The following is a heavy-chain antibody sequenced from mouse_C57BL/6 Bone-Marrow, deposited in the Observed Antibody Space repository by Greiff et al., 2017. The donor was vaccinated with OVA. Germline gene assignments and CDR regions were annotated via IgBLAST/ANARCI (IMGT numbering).Heavy chain of an antibody. Sequence: DVKLVESEGGLVQPGSSMKLSCTASGFTFSDYYMAWVRQVPEKGLEWVANINYDGSSTYYLDSLKSRFIISRDNAKNILYLQMSSLKSEDTATYYCAIIGYGGFAYWGQGTLVTVSA. CDR2: INYDGSST. CDR3: AIIGYGGFAY. V-gene: IGHV5-16*01. CDR1: GFTFSDYY. J-gene: IGHJ3*01. D-gene: IGHD2-2*01.